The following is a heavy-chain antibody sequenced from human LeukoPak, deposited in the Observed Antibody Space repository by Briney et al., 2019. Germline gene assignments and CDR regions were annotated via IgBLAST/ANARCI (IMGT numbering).Heavy chain of an antibody. CDR2: ISACNGNT. V-gene: IGHV1-18*01. D-gene: IGHD6-13*01. CDR3: ARDVPKYSSSWYAGGNYFDY. Sequence: ASVKVSCKASGYTFTSYGISWVRQAPGQGLEWMGWISACNGNTNYAQKLQGRVTMTTDTSTSTAYMELRSLRSDDTAVYYCARDVPKYSSSWYAGGNYFDYWGQGTLVTVSS. J-gene: IGHJ4*02. CDR1: GYTFTSYG.